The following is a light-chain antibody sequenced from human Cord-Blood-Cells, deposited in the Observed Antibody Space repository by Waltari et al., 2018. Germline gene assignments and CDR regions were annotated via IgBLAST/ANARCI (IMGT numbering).Light chain of an antibody. V-gene: IGKV1-5*03. CDR1: QSIRSW. CDR2: KAS. CDR3: QQYNSWT. Sequence: DIQMTQSHSTLSASVGDRVTITCRASQSIRSWLAWYQQKPGKAPKLLIYKASSVESGVPSRFSGSGSGTEFTLTISSLQPDDFAAYYCQQYNSWTFGQGTKVEIK. J-gene: IGKJ1*01.